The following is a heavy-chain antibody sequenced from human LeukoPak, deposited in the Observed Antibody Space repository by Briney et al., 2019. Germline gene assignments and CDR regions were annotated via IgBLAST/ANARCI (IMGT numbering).Heavy chain of an antibody. D-gene: IGHD3-22*01. CDR2: IYYSGST. CDR3: ARTITMIVWPVGWFDP. Sequence: SETLSLTCTVSGGSISSYYWSWIRQPPGKGLEWIGYIYYSGSTNYNPSLKSRVTISVDTSKNQFSLKLSSVTAADTAVYYCARTITMIVWPVGWFDPWGQGTLVTVSS. V-gene: IGHV4-59*01. J-gene: IGHJ5*02. CDR1: GGSISSYY.